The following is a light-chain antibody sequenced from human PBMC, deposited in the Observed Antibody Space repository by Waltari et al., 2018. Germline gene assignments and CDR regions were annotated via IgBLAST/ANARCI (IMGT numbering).Light chain of an antibody. CDR2: DAS. J-gene: IGKJ5*01. Sequence: EIVLTKSQATMSLSPGERATLSRRASQSVSSYLAWYQQKPGQAPRLLIYDASNRATGIPARFSGSGSGTDFTLTISSLEPEDFAVYYCQQRSNWPLITFGQGTRLEIK. CDR3: QQRSNWPLIT. CDR1: QSVSSY. V-gene: IGKV3-11*01.